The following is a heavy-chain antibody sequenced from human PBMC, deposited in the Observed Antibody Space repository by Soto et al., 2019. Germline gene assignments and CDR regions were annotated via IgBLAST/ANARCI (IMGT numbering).Heavy chain of an antibody. CDR1: GYTFTSYS. CDR3: ARGGHYVWGSYLRGYYYGMDV. J-gene: IGHJ6*02. Sequence: ASVKVSCKASGYTFTSYSISWVRQAPGQGLEWMGWINPNSGGTNYAQKFQGWVTMTRDTSISTAYMELSRLRSDDTAVYYCARGGHYVWGSYLRGYYYGMDVWGQGTTVTVSS. V-gene: IGHV1-2*04. D-gene: IGHD3-16*02. CDR2: INPNSGGT.